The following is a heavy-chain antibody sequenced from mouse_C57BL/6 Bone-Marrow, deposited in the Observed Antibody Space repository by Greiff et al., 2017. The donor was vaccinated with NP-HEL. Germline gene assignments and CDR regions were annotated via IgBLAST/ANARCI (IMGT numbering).Heavy chain of an antibody. CDR2: IRRKSNNYAT. V-gene: IGHV10-1*01. Sequence: EVQVVESGGGLVQPKGSLKLSCAASGFSFNTYAMNWVRQAPGKGLEWVARIRRKSNNYATYYADSVKDRFTISRDDSESMLYLQMNNLKTEDTAMYYCGRHGPTGVPTGFAYWGQGTLVTVSA. CDR3: GRHGPTGVPTGFAY. D-gene: IGHD1-1*01. J-gene: IGHJ3*01. CDR1: GFSFNTYA.